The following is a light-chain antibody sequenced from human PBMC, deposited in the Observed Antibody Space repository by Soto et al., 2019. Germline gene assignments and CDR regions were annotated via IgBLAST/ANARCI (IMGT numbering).Light chain of an antibody. CDR1: QSVSSSY. J-gene: IGKJ2*01. CDR3: QQYGYPPQT. Sequence: ETVLTQSPGTLSLSPGERATFSCRASQSVSSSYLAWYQQKPGQAPRLLIYDASSRATGIPDRFSGSGSGTDFTLTIIRLEPEDFALYYCQQYGYPPQTFGQGTKLEIK. V-gene: IGKV3-20*01. CDR2: DAS.